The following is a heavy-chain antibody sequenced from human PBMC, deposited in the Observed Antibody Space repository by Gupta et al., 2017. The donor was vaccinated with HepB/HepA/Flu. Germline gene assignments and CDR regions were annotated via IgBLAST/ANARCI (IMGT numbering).Heavy chain of an antibody. Sequence: QVQLVQSGAEVKKPGSSVKVSCKASGGTFSSYAISWVRQAPGQGLEWMGGIIPIFGTANYAQKFQGRVTITADKSTSTAYMELSSLRSEDTAVYYCAAWVGYCSSTSCPLILYPEYYFDYWGQGTLVTVSS. CDR2: IIPIFGTA. CDR3: AAWVGYCSSTSCPLILYPEYYFDY. CDR1: GGTFSSYA. D-gene: IGHD2-2*03. V-gene: IGHV1-69*06. J-gene: IGHJ4*02.